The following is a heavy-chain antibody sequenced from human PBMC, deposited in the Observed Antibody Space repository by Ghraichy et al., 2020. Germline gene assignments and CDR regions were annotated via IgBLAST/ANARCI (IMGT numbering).Heavy chain of an antibody. D-gene: IGHD5-12*01. V-gene: IGHV4-31*02. Sequence: SLNISCTVSGASISSGGYYWSWIRQHPGKGLEWIGYIYYGGSTYYNPSLKSRLTISVDTSTNQVSLKLSSVIAADTAVYYCAAGTDIVATIVYWGQGTLVTVSS. CDR2: IYYGGST. CDR1: GASISSGGYY. CDR3: AAGTDIVATIVY. J-gene: IGHJ4*02.